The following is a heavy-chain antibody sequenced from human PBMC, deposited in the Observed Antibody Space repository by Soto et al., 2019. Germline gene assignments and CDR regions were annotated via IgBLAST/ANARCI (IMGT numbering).Heavy chain of an antibody. CDR1: GVSIRGSRYY. J-gene: IGHJ6*02. CDR3: ARGGIPPSGYGIAYAMDV. CDR2: IYYSGST. D-gene: IGHD1-26*01. Sequence: SETLSLTCTVSGVSIRGSRYYGGWIRQPPGRGLEWIGNIYYSGSTYYTPALKSRVTLSVDTSKNQFSLNRNSVTAADTAVYYCARGGIPPSGYGIAYAMDVWGQGTTVTVSS. V-gene: IGHV4-39*01.